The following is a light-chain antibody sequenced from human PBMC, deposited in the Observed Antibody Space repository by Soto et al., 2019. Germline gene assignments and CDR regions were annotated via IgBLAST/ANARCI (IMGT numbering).Light chain of an antibody. Sequence: QSALTQPASVSGSPXQSIXXSCTGTSSDVGGYNYVSWYQQHPGKAPKLMIYDVSNRPSGVSNRFSGSKSGNTASLTISGLQAEDEADYYCSSYTSSSTYVVFGGGTKVTVL. CDR2: DVS. CDR3: SSYTSSSTYVV. V-gene: IGLV2-14*01. J-gene: IGLJ2*01. CDR1: SSDVGGYNY.